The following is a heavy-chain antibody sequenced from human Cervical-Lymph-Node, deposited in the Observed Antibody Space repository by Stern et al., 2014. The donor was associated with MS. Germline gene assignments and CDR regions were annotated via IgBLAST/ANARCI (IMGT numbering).Heavy chain of an antibody. CDR3: ARGRGISRVSDS. D-gene: IGHD2/OR15-2a*01. CDR2: IFYKGRT. CDR1: GGSISTYY. J-gene: IGHJ4*02. Sequence: QVQLQESGPGLVKPSETLSLTCTVSGGSISTYYWSWIRQSQEKGLEWIGYIFYKGRTNYNPSLKSRVTISVDTSINQFSLNVSSVTAADTAVYYCARGRGISRVSDSWGQGTLVTVSS. V-gene: IGHV4-59*01.